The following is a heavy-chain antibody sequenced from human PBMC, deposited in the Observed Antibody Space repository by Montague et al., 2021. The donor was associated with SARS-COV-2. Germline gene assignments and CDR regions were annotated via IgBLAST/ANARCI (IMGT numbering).Heavy chain of an antibody. CDR1: GDSVSSNNAA. CDR3: ARVWTTEWYEGYLDN. Sequence: CAISGDSVSSNNAAWNWIRQSPSRGLEWLGRTYYRSRWYREYAVSVKSRITIDPDTSKNQFSLQLNSVTPEDTAVYYCARVWTTEWYEGYLDNWGQGTLVTVSS. V-gene: IGHV6-1*01. D-gene: IGHD3-3*01. J-gene: IGHJ4*02. CDR2: TYYRSRWYR.